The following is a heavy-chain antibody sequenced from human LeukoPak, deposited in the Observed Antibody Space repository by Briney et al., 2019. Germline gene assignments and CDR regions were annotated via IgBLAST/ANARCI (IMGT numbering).Heavy chain of an antibody. D-gene: IGHD3-10*01. J-gene: IGHJ4*02. CDR1: GFTVCRNY. CDR3: ARVSGAGSYKSFDY. V-gene: IGHV3-53*01. CDR2: IYSGGST. Sequence: GGSLRLSCAASGFTVCRNYMSWVRQAPGKGLGWVSVIYSGGSTYYADSVKGRFTISRDNSKNTLYLQMNSLRAEDTAVYYCARVSGAGSYKSFDYWGQGTLVTVSS.